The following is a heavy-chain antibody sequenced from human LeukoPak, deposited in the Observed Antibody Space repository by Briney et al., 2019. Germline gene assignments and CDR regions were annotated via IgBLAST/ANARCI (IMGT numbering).Heavy chain of an antibody. Sequence: GESLKISCKGSGYSFTSYWIGWVRQMPGKGLEWMGIIYPGDSDTRYSPSFQGQVTISADKSISTAYLQWSSLKASDTAMYYCARHVRYNVANWGSSDDYWGQGTPVTVSS. V-gene: IGHV5-51*01. J-gene: IGHJ4*02. CDR2: IYPGDSDT. CDR3: ARHVRYNVANWGSSDDY. CDR1: GYSFTSYW. D-gene: IGHD7-27*01.